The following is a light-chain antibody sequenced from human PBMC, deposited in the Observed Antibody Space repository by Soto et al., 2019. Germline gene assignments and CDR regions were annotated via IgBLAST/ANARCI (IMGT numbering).Light chain of an antibody. CDR2: AAS. J-gene: IGKJ4*01. CDR1: QSITTY. V-gene: IGKV1-27*01. Sequence: DIQMTQSPSSLSASVGDRVTITCRASQSITTYLNWYQQKPGKAPKLLIYAASTLQSGVPSRFSGSGSGTDFTLTISSLQPEDVATYYCQKCKVAPFTFGGGTKGDIK. CDR3: QKCKVAPFT.